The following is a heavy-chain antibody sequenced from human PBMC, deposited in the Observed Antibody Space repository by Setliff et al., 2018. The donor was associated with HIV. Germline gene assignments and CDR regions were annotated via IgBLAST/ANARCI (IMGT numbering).Heavy chain of an antibody. J-gene: IGHJ3*01. V-gene: IGHV1-2*02. CDR2: INPNNGGT. CDR3: AREVTSFEAFDL. Sequence: GASVKVSCKASGYTFTGYYMHWVRQAPGQGLEWMGWINPNNGGTNYAQKFQGRVTMTRDTSISTAYMELSRLRSDDTAVYYCAREVTSFEAFDLWGQGTMVTVSS. D-gene: IGHD2-21*02. CDR1: GYTFTGYY.